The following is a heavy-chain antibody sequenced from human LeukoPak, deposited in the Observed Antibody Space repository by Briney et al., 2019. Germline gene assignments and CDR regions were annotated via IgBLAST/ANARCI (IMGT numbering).Heavy chain of an antibody. J-gene: IGHJ6*02. CDR3: ARDFLVSPSYYYYALDV. Sequence: GRSLRLSCAASGFTVSSNYMTWVRQAPGKGPEWVSVIYSGGSTYYADSVKGRFTISRDNSKNTLYLQMNSLRAEDTAVYYCARDFLVSPSYYYYALDVWGQGTTVTVSS. CDR1: GFTVSSNY. V-gene: IGHV3-53*01. D-gene: IGHD3-3*01. CDR2: IYSGGST.